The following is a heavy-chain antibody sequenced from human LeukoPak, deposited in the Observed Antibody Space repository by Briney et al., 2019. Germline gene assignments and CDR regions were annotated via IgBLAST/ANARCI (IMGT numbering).Heavy chain of an antibody. CDR1: GYTFTSYG. V-gene: IGHV1-18*01. CDR2: ISAYNGDT. D-gene: IGHD1-26*01. Sequence: ASVKVSCKASGYTFTSYGISWVRQAPGQGLEWMGWISAYNGDTNYAQKLQGRVTMTTDTSTSTAYMELRSLRSDDTAVYYCARDSEVVVVGATTVGIGGYWGQGTLVPVPS. J-gene: IGHJ4*02. CDR3: ARDSEVVVVGATTVGIGGY.